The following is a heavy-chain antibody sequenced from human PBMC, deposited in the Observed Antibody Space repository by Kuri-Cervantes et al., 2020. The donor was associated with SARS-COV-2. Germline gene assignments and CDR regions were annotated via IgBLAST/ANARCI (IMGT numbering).Heavy chain of an antibody. CDR2: INHSGST. J-gene: IGHJ3*02. D-gene: IGHD6-13*01. CDR1: GGSSSGYY. Sequence: SETLSLTCTVPGGSSSGYYWSWIRQPPGKGLEWIGEINHSGSTNYNPSLKSRVTISVDTSKNQFSLKLSSVTAADTAVYYCARDGLTYSSSWESDAFDIWGQGTMVTVSS. V-gene: IGHV4-34*01. CDR3: ARDGLTYSSSWESDAFDI.